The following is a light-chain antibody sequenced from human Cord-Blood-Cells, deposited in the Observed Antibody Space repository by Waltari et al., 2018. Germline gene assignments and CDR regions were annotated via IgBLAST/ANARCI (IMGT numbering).Light chain of an antibody. CDR2: GKN. Sequence: SSALTQDPAVSVALGQTARITCHGDSLRSHYASWYQQKPGQATVLVIYGKNNQPAENPVRLSRYSSENTASLTMTGAQAEDEADYYCNSRDSSGNHVVYGGGTKLTVL. CDR1: SLRSHY. V-gene: IGLV3-19*01. J-gene: IGLJ2*01. CDR3: NSRDSSGNHVV.